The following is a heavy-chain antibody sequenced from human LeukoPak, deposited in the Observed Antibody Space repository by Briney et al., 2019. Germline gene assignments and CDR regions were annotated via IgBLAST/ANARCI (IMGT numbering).Heavy chain of an antibody. Sequence: PSETLSLTCAVSGGSISSSNWWSWVRQPPGKGLEWIGEIYHSGSTNYNPSLKSRVTISVDKSKNQFSLKLSSVTAADTAVYYCARRFHTVITTEVWFDPWGQGTLVTVSS. D-gene: IGHD3-22*01. CDR3: ARRFHTVITTEVWFDP. J-gene: IGHJ5*02. V-gene: IGHV4-4*02. CDR2: IYHSGST. CDR1: GGSISSSNW.